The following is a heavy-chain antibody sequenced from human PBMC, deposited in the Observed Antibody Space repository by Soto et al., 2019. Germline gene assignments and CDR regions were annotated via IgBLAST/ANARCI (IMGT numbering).Heavy chain of an antibody. CDR2: INHSGST. Sequence: SETLSLTCAVYGGSFIGYYWSWIRQPPGKGLEWIGEINHSGSTNYNPSLKSRVTISVDTSKNQFSLKLSSVTAADTAVYYCARVLLGSGSYYNTYYFDYWGQGTLVTVSS. CDR1: GGSFIGYY. V-gene: IGHV4-34*01. D-gene: IGHD3-10*01. J-gene: IGHJ4*02. CDR3: ARVLLGSGSYYNTYYFDY.